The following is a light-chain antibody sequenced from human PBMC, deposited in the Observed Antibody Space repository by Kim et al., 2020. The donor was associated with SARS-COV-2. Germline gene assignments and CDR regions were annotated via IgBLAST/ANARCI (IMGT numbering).Light chain of an antibody. V-gene: IGLV3-1*01. CDR1: KLGDKF. J-gene: IGLJ2*01. CDR2: QDD. Sequence: SVSPEQTATMTCSGNKLGDKFAYWYQQKPGQSPVLVIYQDDKRPSGIPERFSGSNSGNTATLTISGTQAMDESDYYCQAWDSSTVVFGGGTQLTVL. CDR3: QAWDSSTVV.